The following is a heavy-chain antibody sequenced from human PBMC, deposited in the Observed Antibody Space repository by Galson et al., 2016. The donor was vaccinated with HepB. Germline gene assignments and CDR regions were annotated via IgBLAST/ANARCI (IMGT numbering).Heavy chain of an antibody. Sequence: SVKVSCKASGYTFTSYYMHWVRQAPGQGLEWMGIINPSGGSTSYAQKFQGRVTVTRDTSTSTVYMELSSLRSEDTAVYYCARGTGTGGYFDYCGQGTLFTCSS. D-gene: IGHD3/OR15-3a*01. V-gene: IGHV1-46*01. CDR2: INPSGGST. J-gene: IGHJ4*02. CDR3: ARGTGTGGYFDY. CDR1: GYTFTSYY.